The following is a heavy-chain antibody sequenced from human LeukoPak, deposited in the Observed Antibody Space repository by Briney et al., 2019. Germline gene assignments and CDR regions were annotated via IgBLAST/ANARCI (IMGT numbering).Heavy chain of an antibody. CDR3: ARDSGIAAPRYWFDP. CDR2: INTSGGTI. V-gene: IGHV3-11*04. D-gene: IGHD6-13*01. Sequence: GGSLRLSCAASGFTFSDYYMSWIRQAPGKGLECISYINTSGGTIYYADSVKGRFTISRDNANNSLYLQMNNVRAEDTAVYYCARDSGIAAPRYWFDPWGQGTLVTVSS. CDR1: GFTFSDYY. J-gene: IGHJ5*02.